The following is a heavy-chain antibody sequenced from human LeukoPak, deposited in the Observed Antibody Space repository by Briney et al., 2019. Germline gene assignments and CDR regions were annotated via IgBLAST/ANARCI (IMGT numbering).Heavy chain of an antibody. CDR2: ISDTGFTT. V-gene: IGHV3-11*01. CDR1: GFTFSDYY. Sequence: GGSLRLSCAASGFTFSDYYMSWIRQAPGKGLEWISDISDTGFTTYYADSVKGRFTISRDNAKNSLYLQMNSLRAEDTALYYCARVGRLVRGPLDYWGQGTLVTVSS. CDR3: ARVGRLVRGPLDY. J-gene: IGHJ4*02. D-gene: IGHD3-10*01.